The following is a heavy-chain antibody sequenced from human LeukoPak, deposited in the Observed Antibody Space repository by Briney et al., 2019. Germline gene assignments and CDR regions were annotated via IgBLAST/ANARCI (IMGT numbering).Heavy chain of an antibody. CDR2: INHSGST. J-gene: IGHJ4*02. V-gene: IGHV4-34*01. Sequence: PSETLSLTCAVYGGSFSGYYWSWIRQPPGKGLEWIGEINHSGSTNYNPSLKSRVTISVDTSKNQFSLKLSSVTAADTAVYYCARGCAFGEYRSQYFDYWGQGTLVTVSS. D-gene: IGHD3-10*01. CDR1: GGSFSGYY. CDR3: ARGCAFGEYRSQYFDY.